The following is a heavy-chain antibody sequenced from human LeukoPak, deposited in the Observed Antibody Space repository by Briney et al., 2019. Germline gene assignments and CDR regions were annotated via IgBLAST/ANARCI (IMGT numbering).Heavy chain of an antibody. CDR3: ARAPGAFDI. J-gene: IGHJ3*02. CDR1: GGSISSGGYS. CDR2: IYHSGST. Sequence: SETLSLTCAVSGGSISSGGYSWSWIRQPPGKGLEWIGYIYHSGSTYYNPSLKSRVTISVDRSKNQFSLKLSSVTAADTAVYYCARAPGAFDIWGQGTMVTVSS. V-gene: IGHV4-30-2*01.